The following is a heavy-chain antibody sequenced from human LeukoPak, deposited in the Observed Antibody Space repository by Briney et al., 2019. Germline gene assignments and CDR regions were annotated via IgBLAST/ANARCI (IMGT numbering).Heavy chain of an antibody. CDR3: AAGDSLDYYYGMDV. D-gene: IGHD3-10*01. V-gene: IGHV3-23*01. Sequence: TGGSLRLSCVASGFTFSSYAMSWVRQAPGKGLEWVSAISGSGGSTYYADSVKGRFTISRDNSKNTLYLQMNSLRAEDTAVYYCAAGDSLDYYYGMDVWGQGTTVTVSS. CDR1: GFTFSSYA. CDR2: ISGSGGST. J-gene: IGHJ6*02.